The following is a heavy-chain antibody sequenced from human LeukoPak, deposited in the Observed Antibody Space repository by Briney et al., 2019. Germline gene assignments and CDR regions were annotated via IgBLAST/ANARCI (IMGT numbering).Heavy chain of an antibody. D-gene: IGHD2-21*01. J-gene: IGHJ4*02. Sequence: ETLSLTCRVSDYYINNGYYWGWIRQPPGKGLEWVAATSSSDAGTYHADSVRGRFTISRDNSKNTLYLQMNSLRAEDAAVYFCAKAPVTSCRGAYCYPFDSWGQGTLVTVSS. CDR1: DYYINNGYY. CDR3: AKAPVTSCRGAYCYPFDS. V-gene: IGHV3-23*01. CDR2: TSSSDAGT.